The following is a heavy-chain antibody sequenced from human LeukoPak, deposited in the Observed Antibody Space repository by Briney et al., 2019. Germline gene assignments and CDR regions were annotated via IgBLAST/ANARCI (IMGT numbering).Heavy chain of an antibody. V-gene: IGHV4-61*02. CDR3: ARNLIPEQLVVNF. CDR1: GGSISSGSYY. D-gene: IGHD6-13*01. CDR2: IYTSGST. Sequence: SETLSLTCTASGGSISSGSYYWSWIRQPAGKGLEWIGRIYTSGSTNYNPSLKSRVTMSVDTSKNQFSLNLKSVTPEDTAVYYCARNLIPEQLVVNFWGQGTLVTVSS. J-gene: IGHJ4*02.